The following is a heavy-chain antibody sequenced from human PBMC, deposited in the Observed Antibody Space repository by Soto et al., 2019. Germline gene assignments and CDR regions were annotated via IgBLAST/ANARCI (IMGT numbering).Heavy chain of an antibody. J-gene: IGHJ4*02. CDR2: IYYSGSN. V-gene: IGHV4-30-4*01. D-gene: IGHD3-16*01. CDR1: GGSISSGDYY. CDR3: ARDGPGGFGGVMIDY. Sequence: QVQLQESGPGLVKPSQTLSLTCTVSGGSISSGDYYWSWIRQPPGKGLEWIGYIYYSGSNYYNPSLKSRVTISVDTSKNQFSLKLSSVTAADTAVYYCARDGPGGFGGVMIDYWGQGTLVTVSS.